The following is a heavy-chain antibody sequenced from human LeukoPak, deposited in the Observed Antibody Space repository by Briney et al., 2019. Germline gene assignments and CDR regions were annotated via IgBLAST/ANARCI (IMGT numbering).Heavy chain of an antibody. Sequence: GASVKVSCKACGYTFTSYGISWVRQAPGQGLEWMGWISAYNGNTNYAQKLQGRVTMTTDTSTSTAYMELRSLRSDDTAVYYCAREGDIYCSGGSCSEDYWGQGTLVTVSS. CDR3: AREGDIYCSGGSCSEDY. J-gene: IGHJ4*02. D-gene: IGHD2-15*01. V-gene: IGHV1-18*01. CDR1: GYTFTSYG. CDR2: ISAYNGNT.